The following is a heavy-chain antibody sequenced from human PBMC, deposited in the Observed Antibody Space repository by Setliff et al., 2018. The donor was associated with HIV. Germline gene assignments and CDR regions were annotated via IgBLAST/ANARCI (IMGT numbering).Heavy chain of an antibody. CDR1: GGSLSGYY. Sequence: PSETLSLTCAVYGGSLSGYYWSWVRQSPGKGLEWSGEINQSGNTNFNPPLKSRLSISVDTSKSQFSLKLTSVTAADTALYYCAREGGQGYSGSGSFYHRNFDLWGRGTLVTVSS. CDR3: AREGGQGYSGSGSFYHRNFDL. D-gene: IGHD3-10*01. CDR2: INQSGNT. J-gene: IGHJ2*01. V-gene: IGHV4-34*01.